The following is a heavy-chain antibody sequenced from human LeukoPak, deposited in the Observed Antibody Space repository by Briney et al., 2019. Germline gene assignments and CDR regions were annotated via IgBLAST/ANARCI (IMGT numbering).Heavy chain of an antibody. J-gene: IGHJ4*02. CDR1: GGSISSYY. CDR3: ARAYSSSWYGVDYFDY. V-gene: IGHV4-59*01. CDR2: IYYSGST. D-gene: IGHD6-13*01. Sequence: PSETLSLTCTVSGGSISSYYWSWIRQPPGKGLEWIGHIYYSGSTNYNPSLKSRVTISVDTSKNQFSLKLSSVTAADTAVYYCARAYSSSWYGVDYFDYWGQGTLVTVSS.